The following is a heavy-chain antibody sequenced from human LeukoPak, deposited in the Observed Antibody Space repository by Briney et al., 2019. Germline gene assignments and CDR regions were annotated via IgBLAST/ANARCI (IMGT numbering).Heavy chain of an antibody. Sequence: ASVEVSCKASGGTFSSYAISWVRQAPGQGLEWMGGIIPIFGTANYAQKFQGRVTITADESTSTAYMELSSLRSEDTAVYYCARVGHYYDSSGYLPDYWGQGTLVTVSS. CDR3: ARVGHYYDSSGYLPDY. V-gene: IGHV1-69*13. CDR2: IIPIFGTA. J-gene: IGHJ4*02. D-gene: IGHD3-22*01. CDR1: GGTFSSYA.